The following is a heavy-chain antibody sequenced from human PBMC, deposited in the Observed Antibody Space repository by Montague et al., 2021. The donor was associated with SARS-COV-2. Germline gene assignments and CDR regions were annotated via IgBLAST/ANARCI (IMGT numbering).Heavy chain of an antibody. V-gene: IGHV4-34*01. Sequence: SETLSLTCAVYSGSLSGYYWSWIRQVPGKGLRWLGEINYSGDTYNNQSLMGRVTISMDTSESQFSLKMTSVTAADTAVYYCARLESSWWFFDYWGQGTLVTVSS. CDR3: ARLESSWWFFDY. D-gene: IGHD2-8*02. J-gene: IGHJ4*02. CDR1: SGSLSGYY. CDR2: INYSGDT.